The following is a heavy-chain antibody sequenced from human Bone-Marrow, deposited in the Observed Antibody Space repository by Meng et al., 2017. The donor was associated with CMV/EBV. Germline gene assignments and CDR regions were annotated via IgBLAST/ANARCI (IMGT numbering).Heavy chain of an antibody. CDR3: ARVLRKGAYKSLTYY. Sequence: ASAKVFCKASGYTFTSYYMHWVRQATGQGLEWMGIINPSGGSTSYAQKFQGRVTMTRDTSTSTVYMELSSLRSEDTAVYYCARVLRKGAYKSLTYYWGQGTLVNVSS. CDR1: GYTFTSYY. D-gene: IGHD2-21*01. CDR2: INPSGGST. V-gene: IGHV1-46*01. J-gene: IGHJ4*02.